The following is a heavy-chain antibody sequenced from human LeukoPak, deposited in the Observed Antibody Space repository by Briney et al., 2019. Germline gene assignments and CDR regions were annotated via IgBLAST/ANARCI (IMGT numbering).Heavy chain of an antibody. V-gene: IGHV3-7*01. D-gene: IGHD3-10*01. J-gene: IGHJ3*02. CDR3: ARDVYDSGRGAFDI. CDR1: GFSFSSHW. Sequence: GGSLRLSCAASGFSFSSHWMSWVRQAPGKGLEWVAKIKQDGSEKYYGDSVKGRFTISRDNAKNSLYLQMNSLRAEDTAVYYCARDVYDSGRGAFDILGQGTMVTVSS. CDR2: IKQDGSEK.